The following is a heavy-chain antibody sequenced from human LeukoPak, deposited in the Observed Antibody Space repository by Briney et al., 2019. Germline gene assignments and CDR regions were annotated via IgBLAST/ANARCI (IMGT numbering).Heavy chain of an antibody. D-gene: IGHD6-25*01. CDR3: TRDRYSSGPVGAFDI. CDR2: ISSSGSTR. CDR1: GFTFSTYE. Sequence: GGSLRLSCAASGFTFSTYEMNWVRQAPGKGLEWISYISSSGSTRYYADSVMGRFTISRDNAENSLFLQMNSLKVDDTAVYYCTRDRYSSGPVGAFDIWGQGTMLTASS. V-gene: IGHV3-48*03. J-gene: IGHJ3*02.